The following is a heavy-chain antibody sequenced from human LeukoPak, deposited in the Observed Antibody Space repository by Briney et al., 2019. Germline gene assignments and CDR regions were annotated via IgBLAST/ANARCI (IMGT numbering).Heavy chain of an antibody. D-gene: IGHD1-7*01. CDR3: AKLPWNSPDDAFDI. CDR2: ISYDGSNK. CDR1: GFTFSSYA. J-gene: IGHJ3*02. Sequence: GGSLRLSCAASGFTFSSYAMHWVRQAPGKGLEWVAVISYDGSNKYYADSVKGRFTISRDNSKNTLYLQMNSLRAEDTAVYYCAKLPWNSPDDAFDIWGQGTMVTVSS. V-gene: IGHV3-30-3*02.